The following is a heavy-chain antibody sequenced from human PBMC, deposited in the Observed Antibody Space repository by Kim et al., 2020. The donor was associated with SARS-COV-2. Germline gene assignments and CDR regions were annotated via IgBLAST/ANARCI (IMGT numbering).Heavy chain of an antibody. D-gene: IGHD2-2*01. J-gene: IGHJ6*02. CDR2: INHSGST. CDR3: ARARRGSTSFMTMDYYYGMDV. CDR1: GGSFSGYY. Sequence: SETLSLTCAVYGGSFSGYYWSWIRQPPGKGLEWIGEINHSGSTNYNPSLKSLVTISVDTSKNQFSLKVSSVTAADTAVYYCARARRGSTSFMTMDYYYGMDVWGQGTTVTVSS. V-gene: IGHV4-34*01.